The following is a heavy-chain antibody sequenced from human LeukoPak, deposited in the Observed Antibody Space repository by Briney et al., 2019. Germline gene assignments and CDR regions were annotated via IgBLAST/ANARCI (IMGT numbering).Heavy chain of an antibody. CDR3: ARRGSGSWWVFDY. D-gene: IGHD6-19*01. V-gene: IGHV4-59*12. CDR2: IYYSGST. CDR1: GGSISSYY. Sequence: SETLPLTCTVSGGSISSYYWSWIRQPPGKGLEWIGYIYYSGSTNYNPSLKSRVTISVDTSKNQFSLKLSSETAADTAVYYCARRGSGSWWVFDYWGQGTLVTVSS. J-gene: IGHJ4*02.